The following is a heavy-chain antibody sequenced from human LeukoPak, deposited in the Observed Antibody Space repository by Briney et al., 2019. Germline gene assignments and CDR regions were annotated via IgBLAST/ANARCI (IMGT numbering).Heavy chain of an antibody. CDR2: IYYSGST. Sequence: TASETLSLTCTVSGGSISSYYWSWIRQPPGKGLEWIGYIYYSGSTNYNPSLKSRVTISVDTSKNQFSLKLSSVTAADTAVYYCARGGRSPLENFDYWGQGTLVTVSS. V-gene: IGHV4-59*01. J-gene: IGHJ4*02. CDR1: GGSISSYY. D-gene: IGHD3-10*01. CDR3: ARGGRSPLENFDY.